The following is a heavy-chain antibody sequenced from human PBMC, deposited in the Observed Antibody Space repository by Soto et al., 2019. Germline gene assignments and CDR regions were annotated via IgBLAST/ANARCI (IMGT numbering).Heavy chain of an antibody. CDR2: IWYDGSNK. V-gene: IGHV3-33*01. CDR1: GFTFSSYG. Sequence: PGGSLRLSCAASGFTFSSYGMHWVRQAPGKGLEWVAVIWYDGSNKYYADSVKGRFTISRDNSKNTLYLQMNSLRAEDTAVYYCARQAAAAHGDHWGQGTLVTVSS. J-gene: IGHJ5*02. CDR3: ARQAAAAHGDH. D-gene: IGHD6-13*01.